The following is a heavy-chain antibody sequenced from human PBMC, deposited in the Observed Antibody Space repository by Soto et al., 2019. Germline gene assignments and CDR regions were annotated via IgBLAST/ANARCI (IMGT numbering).Heavy chain of an antibody. CDR1: GFTFSSYG. Sequence: QVQLVESGGGVIQPGRSLRLSCAASGFTFSSYGMHWVRQAPGKGLEWVAGIWYDGSNKYYADSVKGRFTISRDNSKNTLYLQMNSLRAEDTAVYYCARDVHITMIEGGFHYGMDVWGHGTTVTVSS. CDR2: IWYDGSNK. V-gene: IGHV3-33*01. D-gene: IGHD3-22*01. J-gene: IGHJ6*02. CDR3: ARDVHITMIEGGFHYGMDV.